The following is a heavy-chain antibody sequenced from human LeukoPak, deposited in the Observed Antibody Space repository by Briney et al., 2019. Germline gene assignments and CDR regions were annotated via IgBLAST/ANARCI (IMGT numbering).Heavy chain of an antibody. CDR1: GFTFSSYG. V-gene: IGHV3-30*02. D-gene: IGHD7-27*01. CDR3: ASRPGVI. J-gene: IGHJ3*02. CDR2: IRYDGSNE. Sequence: PGGSLRLSCAASGFTFSSYGMHWVRRAPGKGLEWVAFIRYDGSNEYYADSVKGRFTISRDNPKNTLYLQMNSLRPQGTSLYYCASRPGVIWGQGTMVTVSS.